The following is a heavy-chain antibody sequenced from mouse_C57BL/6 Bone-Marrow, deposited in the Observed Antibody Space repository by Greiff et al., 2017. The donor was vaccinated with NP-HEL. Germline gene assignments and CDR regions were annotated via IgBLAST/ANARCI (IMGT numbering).Heavy chain of an antibody. Sequence: QVQLQQPGAELVMPGASVKLSCKASGYTFTSYWMHWVKQRPGQGLEWIGEIDPSDSYTNYNQKFKDKATLTADKSSSTAYMQLSSLTYEDSAVYYCAIYGRDAMDYWGQGTSVTVSS. V-gene: IGHV1-69*01. CDR3: AIYGRDAMDY. CDR1: GYTFTSYW. D-gene: IGHD1-1*01. CDR2: IDPSDSYT. J-gene: IGHJ4*01.